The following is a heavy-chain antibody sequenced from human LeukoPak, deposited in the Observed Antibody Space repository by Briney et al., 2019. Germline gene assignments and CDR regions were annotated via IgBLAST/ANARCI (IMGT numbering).Heavy chain of an antibody. CDR1: GGSISSGSYY. CDR3: ARGGGYGSGSLY. J-gene: IGHJ4*02. Sequence: PSETLSLTCTVSGGSISSGSYYWSWIRQPAGKGLEWIGRIYTSGSTNYNPSLKSRVTISVDTSKNQFSLKLSSVTAADTAVYYCARGGGYGSGSLYWGQGTLVTVSS. V-gene: IGHV4-61*02. D-gene: IGHD3-10*01. CDR2: IYTSGST.